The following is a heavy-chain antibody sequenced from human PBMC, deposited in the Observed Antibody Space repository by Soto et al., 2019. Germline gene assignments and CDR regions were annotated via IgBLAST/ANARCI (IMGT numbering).Heavy chain of an antibody. V-gene: IGHV1-46*01. Sequence: ASVKVSCKASGYTFTSYYMHWVRQAPGQGLEWMGIINPSGGSTSYAQKFQGRVTMTRDTSTSTVYMELSSLRAEDTAIYYGAKVQASGWYYFNCWGQGTL. J-gene: IGHJ4*02. CDR2: INPSGGST. D-gene: IGHD6-19*01. CDR3: AKVQASGWYYFNC. CDR1: GYTFTSYY.